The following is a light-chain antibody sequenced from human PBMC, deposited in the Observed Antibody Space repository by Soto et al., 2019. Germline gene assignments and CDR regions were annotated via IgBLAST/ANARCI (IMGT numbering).Light chain of an antibody. CDR2: EVS. Sequence: QSVLTPPPPPARAPGPSVSLSFTWTHSDVGGYNYVSWYQQHPGKAPKLMIYEVSKRPSGVPDRFSGSKSGNTASLTVSGLQAEDEADYYCTSYAGSNNFYVFGTGTKVTVL. CDR1: HSDVGGYNY. J-gene: IGLJ1*01. CDR3: TSYAGSNNFYV. V-gene: IGLV2-8*01.